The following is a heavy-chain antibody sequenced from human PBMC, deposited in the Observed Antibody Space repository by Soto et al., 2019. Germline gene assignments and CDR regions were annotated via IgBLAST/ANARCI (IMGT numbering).Heavy chain of an antibody. V-gene: IGHV4-31*03. D-gene: IGHD3-16*01. Sequence: QVQLQESGPGLVKPSQTLSLTCTVSGGSISSGGYYWGRIRQHPGKGLEWIAYIYYSGTTYYNPSLKSRVTISVDTSKNQFSLKLTSVTAADTAVYYCARGAGDGDDLNYWGQGTLVTVSS. J-gene: IGHJ4*02. CDR1: GGSISSGGYY. CDR3: ARGAGDGDDLNY. CDR2: IYYSGTT.